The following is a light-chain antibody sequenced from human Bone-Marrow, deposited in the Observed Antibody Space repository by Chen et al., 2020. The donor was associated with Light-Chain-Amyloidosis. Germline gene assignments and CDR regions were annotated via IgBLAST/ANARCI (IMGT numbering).Light chain of an antibody. CDR3: SSYTITNTLV. CDR1: SSDVGGDNH. Sequence: QSALTQPASVSGSPGQSMTISCTGTSSDVGGDNHVSWYQQHPDKAPKLMIYEVTNRPSWVHDRFSGSKSDNTASLTISGLQTEDEADYFCSSYTITNTLVFGSGTRVTVL. CDR2: EVT. V-gene: IGLV2-14*01. J-gene: IGLJ1*01.